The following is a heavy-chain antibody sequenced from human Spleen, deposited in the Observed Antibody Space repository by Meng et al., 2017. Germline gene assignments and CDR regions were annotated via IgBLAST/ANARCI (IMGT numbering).Heavy chain of an antibody. V-gene: IGHV3-23*05. Sequence: GESLKISCAASGFTFSNFAMSWVRQAPGKGLEWVSTINNDGDNRHYADSVKGRFIISRDNSKDTFYLQMNSLRAEDTAVYYCANDAGCTTGTMFDRWGQGTLVTVSS. J-gene: IGHJ5*02. CDR1: GFTFSNFA. CDR3: ANDAGCTTGTMFDR. CDR2: INNDGDNR. D-gene: IGHD4-17*01.